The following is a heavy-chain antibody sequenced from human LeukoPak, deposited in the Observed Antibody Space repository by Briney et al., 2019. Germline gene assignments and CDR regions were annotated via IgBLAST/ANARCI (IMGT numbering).Heavy chain of an antibody. V-gene: IGHV3-53*01. J-gene: IGHJ4*02. Sequence: PGGSLRLSCAASGFSVSSNYASWVRQAPGKGLEWVSVIYSGGTTYYADSIKDRFTISRDNSKNTLYLQMNSLRAEDTAVYYCAGRYDSSGYPLHWGQGTLVTVSS. CDR1: GFSVSSNY. D-gene: IGHD3-22*01. CDR3: AGRYDSSGYPLH. CDR2: IYSGGTT.